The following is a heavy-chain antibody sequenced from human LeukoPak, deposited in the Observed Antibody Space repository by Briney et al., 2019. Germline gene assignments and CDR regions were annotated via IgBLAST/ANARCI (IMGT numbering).Heavy chain of an antibody. Sequence: EPSETLSLTCTVSGGSISSYYWSWIRQPPGKGLEWIGYIYYSGSTNYNPSLKSRVTISVDTSKNQFSLKLSSVTAADTAVYYCAASIAVAGTPFGYWGQGTLVTVSS. J-gene: IGHJ4*02. CDR2: IYYSGST. V-gene: IGHV4-59*01. CDR3: AASIAVAGTPFGY. CDR1: GGSISSYY. D-gene: IGHD6-19*01.